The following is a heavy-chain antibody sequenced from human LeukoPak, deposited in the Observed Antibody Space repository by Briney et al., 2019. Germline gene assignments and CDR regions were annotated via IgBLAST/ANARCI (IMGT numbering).Heavy chain of an antibody. CDR1: GGSFSRYY. D-gene: IGHD2-21*02. Sequence: SETLSLTCAVYGGSFSRYYWSWIRQSSGKGLEWIAEIDHRGDTNYNPSVKSRVTISVDTSKNQFSLKVRSLSAADTAVYYCARGATISETGYFDFWGQGTPVTLSS. V-gene: IGHV4-34*01. CDR3: ARGATISETGYFDF. J-gene: IGHJ4*03. CDR2: IDHRGDT.